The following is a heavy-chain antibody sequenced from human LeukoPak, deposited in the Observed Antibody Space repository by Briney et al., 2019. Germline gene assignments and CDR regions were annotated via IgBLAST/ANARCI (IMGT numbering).Heavy chain of an antibody. CDR2: ISGSGGNT. Sequence: PGGSLRLSCAASGFTFSNYAMSWVRQAPGKGLEWVSTISGSGGNTYYADSVKGRFTISRDNSKNTLYLQMNSLRAEDTAVYYCARKLYSDNSHDAFDIWGQGTMVIVSS. V-gene: IGHV3-23*01. CDR3: ARKLYSDNSHDAFDI. CDR1: GFTFSNYA. D-gene: IGHD1-26*01. J-gene: IGHJ3*02.